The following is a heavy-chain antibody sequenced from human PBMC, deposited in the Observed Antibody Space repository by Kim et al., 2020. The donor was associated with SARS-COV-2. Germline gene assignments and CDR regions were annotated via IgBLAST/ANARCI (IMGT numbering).Heavy chain of an antibody. J-gene: IGHJ6*02. CDR2: INTNTGNP. CDR3: ARDQDYYDSSGGDYYYYGMDV. CDR1: GYTFTSYA. V-gene: IGHV7-4-1*02. D-gene: IGHD3-22*01. Sequence: ASVKVSCKASGYTFTSYAMNWVRQAPGQGLEWMGWINTNTGNPTYAQGFTGRFVFSLDTSVSTAYLQISSLKAEDTAVYYCARDQDYYDSSGGDYYYYGMDVWGQGTTVTVSS.